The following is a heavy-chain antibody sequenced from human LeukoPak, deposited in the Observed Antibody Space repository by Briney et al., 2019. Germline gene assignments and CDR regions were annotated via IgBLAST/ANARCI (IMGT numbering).Heavy chain of an antibody. J-gene: IGHJ4*02. D-gene: IGHD6-19*01. CDR2: IIPILGIA. V-gene: IGHV1-69*04. Sequence: SVKVSCKASGGTFSSYAISWVRQAPGQGLEWMGRIIPILGIANYAQKFQGRVTITADKSTSTAYMELSSLRSEDTAVYYCARAVIAVAVPFNYWGQGTLVTVSS. CDR1: GGTFSSYA. CDR3: ARAVIAVAVPFNY.